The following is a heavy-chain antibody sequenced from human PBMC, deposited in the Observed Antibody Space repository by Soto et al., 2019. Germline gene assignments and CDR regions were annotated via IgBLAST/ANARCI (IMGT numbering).Heavy chain of an antibody. J-gene: IGHJ5*02. CDR3: AKLRRGTTGTEGFDP. Sequence: AQLLESGGGLAHQGGSLTLSCAASGVTFSSDAMTWVRQAPGKGLEWLSTISNSGGTTHYADSVKGRFTVSRDNFKSTLYLLMNSLRAEDTAVYYCAKLRRGTTGTEGFDPWGQGTLVTVSS. CDR2: ISNSGGTT. V-gene: IGHV3-23*01. CDR1: GVTFSSDA. D-gene: IGHD1-7*01.